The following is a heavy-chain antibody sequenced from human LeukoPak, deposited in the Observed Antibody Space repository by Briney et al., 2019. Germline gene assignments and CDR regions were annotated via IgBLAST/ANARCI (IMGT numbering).Heavy chain of an antibody. CDR2: ISGVDGTT. CDR1: GFTFSAYA. J-gene: IGHJ4*02. V-gene: IGHV3-23*01. Sequence: PGGSLRLSCAASGFTFSAYAMSWVRQAPGKGLEWVSAISGVDGTTYYADSVKGRFTISRDNSMNTLYLQMNSLRAEDTAAYYCAKTASGVTDSYFGYWGQGTLVTVSS. D-gene: IGHD2-21*02. CDR3: AKTASGVTDSYFGY.